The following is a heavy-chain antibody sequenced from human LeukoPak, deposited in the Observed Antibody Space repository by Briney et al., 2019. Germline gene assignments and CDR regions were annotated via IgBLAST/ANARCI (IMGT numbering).Heavy chain of an antibody. D-gene: IGHD6-19*01. J-gene: IGHJ5*02. V-gene: IGHV4-59*08. CDR2: FYYSWGT. Sequence: SDTLSLTCTVSGVSVSNYYWSWIRQPPGKGLEWIGWFYYSWGTYFNPSLGNRVTISAHTPRNHLSLNLRSQTGADTAVYYCARHSSGWHFDPWGQGALVSVSS. CDR1: GVSVSNYY. CDR3: ARHSSGWHFDP.